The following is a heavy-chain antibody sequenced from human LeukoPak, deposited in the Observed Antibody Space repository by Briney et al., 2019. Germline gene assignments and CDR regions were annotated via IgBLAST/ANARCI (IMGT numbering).Heavy chain of an antibody. Sequence: PSETLSLTCTVSGGSINSYYWSWIRQPPGKGLECIGYIHYTGSTNYKPSLKSRVTISIDTSKNQSSLKLSSVTAADTAIYYCARGGYYGSGNDFRFDPWGQGTLVTVSS. D-gene: IGHD3-10*01. CDR1: GGSINSYY. CDR3: ARGGYYGSGNDFRFDP. V-gene: IGHV4-59*01. CDR2: IHYTGST. J-gene: IGHJ5*02.